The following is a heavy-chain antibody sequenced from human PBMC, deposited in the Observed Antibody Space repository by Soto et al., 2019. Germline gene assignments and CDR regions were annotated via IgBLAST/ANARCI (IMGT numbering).Heavy chain of an antibody. V-gene: IGHV4-30-4*01. D-gene: IGHD2-2*01. CDR1: GGSIRSGDYY. CDR2: IYYSGST. Sequence: QVQLQESGPGLVKPSQTLSLTCTVSGGSIRSGDYYWSWIRQPPGKGLEWIGYIYYSGSTYYNPSLKSRVTISVDTSKNQFSLKLSSVTAADTAVYYCARGIVVVPAAIPSDYYGMDVWGQGTTVTVSS. J-gene: IGHJ6*02. CDR3: ARGIVVVPAAIPSDYYGMDV.